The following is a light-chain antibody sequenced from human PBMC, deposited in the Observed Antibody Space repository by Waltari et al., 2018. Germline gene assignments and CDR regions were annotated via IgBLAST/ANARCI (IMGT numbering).Light chain of an antibody. J-gene: IGLJ3*02. V-gene: IGLV2-23*02. CDR2: DVT. CDR1: SSDVAAYNY. Sequence: QSALPQPASVSGSPGQSSTIPCTGASSDVAAYNYVYWYQQHPGKAPKLMIYDVTNRPSGVSNRFSGSKSGNTASLTISGLQADDEADYYCCSYAGTSTFVVFGGGTKLTVL. CDR3: CSYAGTSTFVV.